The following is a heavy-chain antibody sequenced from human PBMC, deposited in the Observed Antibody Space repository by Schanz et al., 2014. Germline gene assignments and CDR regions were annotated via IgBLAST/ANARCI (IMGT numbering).Heavy chain of an antibody. CDR1: GGSISSYY. Sequence: QVQLQESGPGLVKPSETLSLTCTVSGGSISSYYWNWIRQPPGKGLEWIGYVYYTGSTTYNPSLKSRVTISGVPTKRQVSLKLSSVKAADTAVYYCARDKVTTLGYYGMDVWGQGTTVTVSS. V-gene: IGHV4-59*01. D-gene: IGHD3-10*02. CDR2: VYYTGST. CDR3: ARDKVTTLGYYGMDV. J-gene: IGHJ6*02.